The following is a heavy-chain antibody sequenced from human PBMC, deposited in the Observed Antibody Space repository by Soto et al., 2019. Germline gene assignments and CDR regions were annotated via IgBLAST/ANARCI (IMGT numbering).Heavy chain of an antibody. J-gene: IGHJ5*02. CDR2: IIPIFGTA. CDR3: ARDWPYSSSPNWFDP. V-gene: IGHV1-69*13. Sequence: ASVKVSCKASGGTFSSYAISWVRQAPGQGLEWMGGIIPIFGTANYAQKFQGRVTITADESTSTAYMELSSLRSEGTAVYYCARDWPYSSSPNWFDPWGQGTLVTVSS. CDR1: GGTFSSYA. D-gene: IGHD6-13*01.